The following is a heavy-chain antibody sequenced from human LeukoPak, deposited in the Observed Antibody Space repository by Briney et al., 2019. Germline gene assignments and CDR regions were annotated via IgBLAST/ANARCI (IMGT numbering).Heavy chain of an antibody. D-gene: IGHD6-13*01. V-gene: IGHV1-8*02. CDR2: MNPNSGNT. J-gene: IGHJ6*02. CDR3: ARDFKAAAGTWYYYGMDV. Sequence: ASVKVSCKASGYTFTGYYMHWVRQATGQGLEWMGWMNPNSGNTGYAQKFQGRVTMTRNTSISTAYMELSSLRSEDTAVYYCARDFKAAAGTWYYYGMDVWGQGTTVTVSS. CDR1: GYTFTGYY.